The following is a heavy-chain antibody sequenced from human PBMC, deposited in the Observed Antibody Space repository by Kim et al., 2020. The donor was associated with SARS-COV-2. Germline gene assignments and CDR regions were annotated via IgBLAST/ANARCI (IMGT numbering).Heavy chain of an antibody. CDR1: GFTFSDYT. D-gene: IGHD3-22*01. CDR2: ISRSSSYI. Sequence: GGSLRLSCAASGFTFSDYTMNWVRQAPGKGLEWVSSISRSSSYIYYGDSMKGRFTISRDNAKNSLSLEMNSLRAEDTAVYFCARGGSGYLYVSPLDYWGQGTLVTVSS. J-gene: IGHJ4*02. V-gene: IGHV3-21*01. CDR3: ARGGSGYLYVSPLDY.